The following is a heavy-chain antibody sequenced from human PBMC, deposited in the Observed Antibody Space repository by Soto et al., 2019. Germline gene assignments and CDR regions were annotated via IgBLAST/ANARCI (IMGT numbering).Heavy chain of an antibody. Sequence: QVQLVQSGAEVKKPGASVRVSCKASGYSFTNYDVNWERQAPGQGLEWMGWMNPKSGNTDYAQTFQGRVSMTRDTSISTAYMELGGLTSQDTAVYYCARGDAFDFWSGLKWFDSWGQGTLVTVSS. CDR3: ARGDAFDFWSGLKWFDS. V-gene: IGHV1-8*01. CDR1: GYSFTNYD. J-gene: IGHJ5*01. D-gene: IGHD3-3*01. CDR2: MNPKSGNT.